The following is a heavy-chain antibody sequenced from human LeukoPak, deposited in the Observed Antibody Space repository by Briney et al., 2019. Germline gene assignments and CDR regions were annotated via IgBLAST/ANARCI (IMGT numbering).Heavy chain of an antibody. V-gene: IGHV4-39*01. CDR3: ARHADSGFGELAFDY. J-gene: IGHJ4*02. CDR2: MYYNGNI. D-gene: IGHD3-10*01. CDR1: GGSISRTSYY. Sequence: PSETLSLTCTVSGGSISRTSYYWGWIRQPPGKGLEWIGSMYYNGNIFYNPSLKSRVTISVDTAKNQLSLELTSVTDADTAVYYCARHADSGFGELAFDYWGQGTLVTVS.